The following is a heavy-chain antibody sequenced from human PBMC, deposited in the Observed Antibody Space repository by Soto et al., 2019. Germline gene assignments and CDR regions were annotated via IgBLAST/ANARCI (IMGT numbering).Heavy chain of an antibody. Sequence: GGSLRLSCAASGFTFSNAWMSWVRQAPGKGLEWVGRIKSKTDGGTTNYAAPVKGRFTISSDDSKNRLYLQMNSLKTEDTAVYYCTTVASWNGLWVAPGSPRYWGQGTLVTVSS. V-gene: IGHV3-15*01. CDR3: TTVASWNGLWVAPGSPRY. D-gene: IGHD1-1*01. J-gene: IGHJ4*02. CDR2: IKSKTDGGTT. CDR1: GFTFSNAW.